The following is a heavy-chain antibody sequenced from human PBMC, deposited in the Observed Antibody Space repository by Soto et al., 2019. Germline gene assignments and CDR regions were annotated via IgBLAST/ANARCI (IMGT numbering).Heavy chain of an antibody. CDR2: LYSSGLT. Sequence: QLVESGGGLIQPGGSLRLSCAASGFIVSSHYMTWVRQAPGKGLEWVAVLYSSGLTYYADSVKGRSRISRVNSNNTLFLQLDGVRAEDKAGYYCAGVVRDSWDPRGYGLDVWGQGTTVTVSS. CDR1: GFIVSSHY. J-gene: IGHJ6*02. V-gene: IGHV3-53*01. D-gene: IGHD1-26*01. CDR3: AGVVRDSWDPRGYGLDV.